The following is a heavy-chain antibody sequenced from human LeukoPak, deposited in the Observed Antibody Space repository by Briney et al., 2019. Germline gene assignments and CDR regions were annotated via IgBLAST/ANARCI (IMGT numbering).Heavy chain of an antibody. CDR2: INWNGGST. V-gene: IGHV3-20*04. Sequence: GGSLRLSCAASGFTFDDYGMSWVRQAPGKGLEWVSGINWNGGSTGYADSVKGRFTISRDNAKNSLYLQMNSLRAEDTALYYCARGVGATQDYYYYYMDVWGKGTTVTVSS. J-gene: IGHJ6*03. D-gene: IGHD1-26*01. CDR1: GFTFDDYG. CDR3: ARGVGATQDYYYYYMDV.